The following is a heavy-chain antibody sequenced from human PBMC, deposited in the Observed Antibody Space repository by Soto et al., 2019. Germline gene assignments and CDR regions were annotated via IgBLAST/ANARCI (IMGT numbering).Heavy chain of an antibody. V-gene: IGHV1-2*04. J-gene: IGHJ6*02. CDR2: INPNSGGT. CDR3: ARDRESNYDYVWGSYRSGYYYYGMDV. D-gene: IGHD3-16*02. Sequence: ASVKVSCKASGYTFTGYYMHWVRQAPGQGLEWMGWINPNSGGTNYAQKFQGWVTMTRDTSISTAYMELSRLRSDDTAVYYCARDRESNYDYVWGSYRSGYYYYGMDVWGQGTTVTVSS. CDR1: GYTFTGYY.